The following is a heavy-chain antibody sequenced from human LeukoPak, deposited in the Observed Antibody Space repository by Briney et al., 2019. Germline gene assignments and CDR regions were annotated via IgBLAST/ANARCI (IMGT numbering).Heavy chain of an antibody. CDR1: GFTFSSHA. J-gene: IGHJ4*02. D-gene: IGHD1-7*01. CDR2: ISSNGGST. Sequence: GGSLRLSCAASGFTFSSHAMHWVRQAPGKGLEYVSAISSNGGSTYYANSVKGRFTISRDNSKNTLYLQMGSLRAEDMAVYYCARGSWNYYFDYWGQGTLVTVSS. V-gene: IGHV3-64*01. CDR3: ARGSWNYYFDY.